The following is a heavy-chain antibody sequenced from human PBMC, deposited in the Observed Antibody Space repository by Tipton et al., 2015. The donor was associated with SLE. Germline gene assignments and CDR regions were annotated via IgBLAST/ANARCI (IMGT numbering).Heavy chain of an antibody. Sequence: TLSLTCTVSGGSISSYYWSWIRQHPGKGLEWIGDIYYSGSTNYNPSLKSRVTISVDTSKNQFSLKLSSVTAADTAVYYCARDRRSGWSYWYFDLWGRGPLVTVSS. CDR1: GGSISSYY. V-gene: IGHV4-59*01. CDR2: IYYSGST. CDR3: ARDRRSGWSYWYFDL. D-gene: IGHD6-19*01. J-gene: IGHJ2*01.